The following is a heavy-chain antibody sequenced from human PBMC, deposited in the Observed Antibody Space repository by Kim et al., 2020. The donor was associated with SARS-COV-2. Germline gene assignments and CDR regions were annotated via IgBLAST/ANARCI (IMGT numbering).Heavy chain of an antibody. CDR1: GYTLTELS. V-gene: IGHV1-24*01. CDR3: ATGGITMIVVGPGAFDI. J-gene: IGHJ3*02. D-gene: IGHD3-22*01. CDR2: FDPEDGET. Sequence: ASVKVSCKVSGYTLTELSMHWVRQAPGKGLEWMGGFDPEDGETIYAQKFQGRVTMTEDTSTDTAYMELSSLRSEDTAVYYCATGGITMIVVGPGAFDIWGQGTMVTVSS.